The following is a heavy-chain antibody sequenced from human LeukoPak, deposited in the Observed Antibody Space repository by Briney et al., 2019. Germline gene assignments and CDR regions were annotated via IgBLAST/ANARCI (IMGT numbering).Heavy chain of an antibody. CDR1: GYTFTGYY. D-gene: IGHD3-22*01. CDR3: ARDYYDSSGYQQEYFQH. V-gene: IGHV1-2*02. Sequence: GASVKVSCKASGYTFTGYYMHWVRQAPGQGLEWVGWINPNSDGTNYAQKFQGRVTMTRDTSISTAYMELSRLRSDDTAVYYCARDYYDSSGYQQEYFQHWGQGTLVTVSS. J-gene: IGHJ1*01. CDR2: INPNSDGT.